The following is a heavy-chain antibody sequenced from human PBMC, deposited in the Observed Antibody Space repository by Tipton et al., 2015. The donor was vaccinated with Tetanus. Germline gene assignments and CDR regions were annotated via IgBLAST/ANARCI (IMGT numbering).Heavy chain of an antibody. D-gene: IGHD5-24*01. CDR2: IFFDGTNK. CDR1: GFTFSDYA. CDR3: AREAVRWLQPTGIFDI. Sequence: SLRLSCAASGFTFSDYAMYWVRQAPGKGLEWVSFIFFDGTNKYYADSVKGRFTVSRDNSKNTLYLQMNSLRTEDTAVYYCAREAVRWLQPTGIFDIWGQGTVITVSS. V-gene: IGHV3-30-3*01. J-gene: IGHJ3*02.